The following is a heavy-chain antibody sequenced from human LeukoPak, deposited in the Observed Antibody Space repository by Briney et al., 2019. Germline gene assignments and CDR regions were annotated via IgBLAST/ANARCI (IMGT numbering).Heavy chain of an antibody. D-gene: IGHD3-22*01. CDR1: GGSISSYY. CDR2: IYYSGST. Sequence: PWETLSLTCTVSGGSISSYYWSWIRQPPGKGLEWIGYIYYSGSTYYNPSLRSRVTISVDTSKNQFSLKLSSVTAADTAVYYCARSSEGRYYYDSSGFSYYYYYMDVWGKGTTVTISS. J-gene: IGHJ6*03. V-gene: IGHV4-59*01. CDR3: ARSSEGRYYYDSSGFSYYYYYMDV.